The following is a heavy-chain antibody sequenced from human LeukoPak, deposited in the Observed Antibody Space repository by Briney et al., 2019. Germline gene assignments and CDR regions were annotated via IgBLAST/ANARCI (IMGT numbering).Heavy chain of an antibody. CDR3: ARGEMATIFL. D-gene: IGHD5-24*01. J-gene: IGHJ4*02. Sequence: PSETLSLTCTVSGGSINDYYWTWIRQPPGKGLEWVGYIYYSGSTSYNPSLKSRVTISLDPSKTQFSLNLNSVTAADTAVYFCARGEMATIFLWGQGTLVTVSS. V-gene: IGHV4-59*01. CDR2: IYYSGST. CDR1: GGSINDYY.